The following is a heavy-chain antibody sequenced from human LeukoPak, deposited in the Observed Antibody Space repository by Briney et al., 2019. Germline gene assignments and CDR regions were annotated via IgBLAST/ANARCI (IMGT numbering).Heavy chain of an antibody. CDR1: GYTFTSYG. CDR2: ISAYNGNT. J-gene: IGHJ5*02. Sequence: ASVKVCCKASGYTFTSYGISWVRQAPGQGLEWMGWISAYNGNTNYAQKLQGRVTMTTDTSTSTAYMELRSLRSDDTAVYYCAKRGTTGTSNWFDPWGQGTLVTVSS. V-gene: IGHV1-18*01. D-gene: IGHD1-1*01. CDR3: AKRGTTGTSNWFDP.